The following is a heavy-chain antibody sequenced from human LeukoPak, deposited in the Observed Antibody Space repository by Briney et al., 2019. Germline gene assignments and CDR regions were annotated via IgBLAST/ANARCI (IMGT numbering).Heavy chain of an antibody. J-gene: IGHJ5*02. D-gene: IGHD3-10*01. CDR1: GGSFSGYY. V-gene: IGHV4-34*01. CDR2: INHRGGT. CDR3: EKSLYGSGSYYNWFDP. Sequence: SETLSLTCVVYGGSFSGYYWSWIRQSPGKGLEWIGEINHRGGTNYNPSLKRRVTISLDTSKNQFSLKLSAVTAADTAVYYCEKSLYGSGSYYNWFDPWGQGTLVTVSS.